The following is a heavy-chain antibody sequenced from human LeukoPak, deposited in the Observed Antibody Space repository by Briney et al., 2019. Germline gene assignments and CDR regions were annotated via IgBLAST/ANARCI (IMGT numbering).Heavy chain of an antibody. CDR2: IYYSGST. CDR1: GGSISSSSYY. J-gene: IGHJ4*02. V-gene: IGHV4-39*02. Sequence: SETLSLTCTVSGGSISSSSYYWGWIRQPPGKGLEWIGSIYYSGSTYYNPSLKSRVTISVDTSKNQFSLKLSSVTAADTAVYYCARDRSRSSGGYFDYWGQGTLVTVSS. D-gene: IGHD1-26*01. CDR3: ARDRSRSSGGYFDY.